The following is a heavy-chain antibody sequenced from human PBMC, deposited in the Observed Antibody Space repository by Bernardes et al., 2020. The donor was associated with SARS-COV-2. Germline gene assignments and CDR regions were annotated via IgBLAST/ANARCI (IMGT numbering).Heavy chain of an antibody. CDR2: IYYSGST. V-gene: IGHV4-39*01. D-gene: IGHD2-21*02. CDR3: ARQVVVVTANQFDY. Sequence: SETLSLTCTVSGGSISSSSYYWGWIRQPPGKGLEWIGSIYYSGSTYYNPSLKSRVTISVDTSKNQFSLKLSSVTAADTAVYYCARQVVVVTANQFDYWGQGTLVTVSS. J-gene: IGHJ4*02. CDR1: GGSISSSSYY.